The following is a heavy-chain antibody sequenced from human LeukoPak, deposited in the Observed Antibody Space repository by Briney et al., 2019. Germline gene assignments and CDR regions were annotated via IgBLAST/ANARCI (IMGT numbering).Heavy chain of an antibody. CDR3: ARINSGNDLSSSWYPNWCDP. CDR1: GGSISGFC. Sequence: AETLSLTCTVSGGSISGFCGSWFGQPPGKGLEWIGNILYTGKTNYNPPLKSRVTMSVETSKNHFSVRLTSVTAADTAVYYCARINSGNDLSSSWYPNWCDPWGQGALVTVSS. V-gene: IGHV4-59*01. D-gene: IGHD6-13*01. CDR2: ILYTGKT. J-gene: IGHJ5*02.